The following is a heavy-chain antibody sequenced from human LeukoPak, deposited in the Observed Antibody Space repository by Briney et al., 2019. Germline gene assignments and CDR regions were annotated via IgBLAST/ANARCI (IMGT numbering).Heavy chain of an antibody. CDR2: IYYSGST. CDR3: ASTRGGFRRPFDY. D-gene: IGHD2-15*01. Sequence: PSETLSLTCTVSGGSISSYYWSWIRQPPGKGLEWIGYIYYSGSTNYNPSLKSRVTISVDTSKNQFSLKLSSVTAADTAVYYCASTRGGFRRPFDYWGQGTLVTVSS. CDR1: GGSISSYY. J-gene: IGHJ4*02. V-gene: IGHV4-59*01.